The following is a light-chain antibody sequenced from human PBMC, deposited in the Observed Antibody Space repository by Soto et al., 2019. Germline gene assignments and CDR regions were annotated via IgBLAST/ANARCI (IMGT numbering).Light chain of an antibody. V-gene: IGKV3D-20*02. Sequence: EIVMTQSPATLSVSPGERATLSCRASQSFSGNYLTWYQHKPGQAPRLLIYGSYHRATGIPDRVRGSGSGTDFSLTISSLEPEEFAGYYCQEGTYGPAFGGGTKVDIK. CDR1: QSFSGNY. CDR3: QEGTYGPA. J-gene: IGKJ4*01. CDR2: GSY.